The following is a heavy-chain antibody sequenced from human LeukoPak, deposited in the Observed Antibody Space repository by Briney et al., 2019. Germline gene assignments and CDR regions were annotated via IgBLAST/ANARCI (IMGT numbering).Heavy chain of an antibody. CDR1: GFTFDDYA. V-gene: IGHV3-9*01. CDR3: AKDITIFGVVTYYFDY. CDR2: ISWNSGSI. J-gene: IGHJ4*02. D-gene: IGHD3-3*01. Sequence: GRSLRLSCAASGFTFDDYAMHWARQAPGKGLEWVSGISWNSGSIGYADSVKGRFTISRDNAKNSLYLQMNSLRAEDTALYYCAKDITIFGVVTYYFDYWGQGTLVTVSS.